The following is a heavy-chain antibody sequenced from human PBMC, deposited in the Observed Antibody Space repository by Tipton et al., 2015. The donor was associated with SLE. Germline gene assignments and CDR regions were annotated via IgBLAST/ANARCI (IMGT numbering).Heavy chain of an antibody. V-gene: IGHV4-39*01. CDR1: GGSISSSHYY. CDR2: MYYSGST. D-gene: IGHD1-26*01. Sequence: TLSLTCTVSGGSISSSHYYWGWIRQPPGKGLEWIGSMYYSGSTYYNPSLKSRVTISLDTSKNQFSLKLSSVTAADTAVYYCARLDLVGASSYFDYWGQGALVTVSS. CDR3: ARLDLVGASSYFDY. J-gene: IGHJ4*02.